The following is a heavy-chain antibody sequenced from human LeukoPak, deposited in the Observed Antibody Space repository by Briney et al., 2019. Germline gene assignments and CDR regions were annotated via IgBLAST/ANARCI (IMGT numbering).Heavy chain of an antibody. Sequence: ETLSLTCTVSGGSISSSRYYWGWIRQPPGKGLEWVSYISTSTSTMYADSVKGRFTISRDNAKNSLYLQMNSLRADDTAVYYCTRDSGRREDYWGQGTLVTVSS. V-gene: IGHV3-48*01. J-gene: IGHJ4*02. CDR1: GGSISSSR. D-gene: IGHD1-26*01. CDR3: TRDSGRREDY. CDR2: ISTSTSTM.